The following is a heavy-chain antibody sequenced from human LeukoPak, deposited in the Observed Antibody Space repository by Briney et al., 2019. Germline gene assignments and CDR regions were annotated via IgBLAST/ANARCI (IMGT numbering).Heavy chain of an antibody. CDR3: ARSVDASMAGDY. CDR1: GASISNYF. V-gene: IGHV4-59*01. Sequence: SETLSLTCTVSGASISNYFWNWIRQPPGKGLEWIGSISYTGSTNYNPSLKSRLTIFVNTSKNHFSLNLSSVTAADTAVYYCARSVDASMAGDYWGQGTLLTVSS. CDR2: ISYTGST. J-gene: IGHJ4*02. D-gene: IGHD5-18*01.